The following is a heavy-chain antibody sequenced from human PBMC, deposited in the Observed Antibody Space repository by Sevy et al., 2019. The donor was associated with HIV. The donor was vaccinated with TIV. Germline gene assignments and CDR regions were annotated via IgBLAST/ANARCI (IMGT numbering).Heavy chain of an antibody. CDR2: ISSSGSTI. Sequence: GGSLRLSCAASGFTFSDYYMSWIRQAPGKGLEWVSYISSSGSTIYYADSVKGRFTISRDNAKNSLYLQMNSLRAEDTAVYYCARGIMRVVPAAPTNSFDYWGQGTLVTVSS. J-gene: IGHJ4*02. D-gene: IGHD2-2*01. CDR3: ARGIMRVVPAAPTNSFDY. V-gene: IGHV3-11*01. CDR1: GFTFSDYY.